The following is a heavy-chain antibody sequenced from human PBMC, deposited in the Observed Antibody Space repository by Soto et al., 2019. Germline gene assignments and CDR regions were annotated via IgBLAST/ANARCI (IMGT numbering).Heavy chain of an antibody. D-gene: IGHD3-16*01. CDR3: ARGPYGDKFDY. Sequence: QVQLQESGTGLVKPSETLSLTCTDSGGSISNFNYCCSWIRQSPDKVLEWIGHIYNGGSTYNNPSLKSRVTISVDTSKTQLSLKLSSVSDADTAVYYCARGPYGDKFDYWGQGTMVTVSS. J-gene: IGHJ4*02. CDR1: GGSISNFNYC. CDR2: IYNGGST. V-gene: IGHV4-30-4*01.